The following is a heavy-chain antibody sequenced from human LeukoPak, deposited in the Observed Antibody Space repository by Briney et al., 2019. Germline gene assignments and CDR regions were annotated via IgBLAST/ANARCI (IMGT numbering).Heavy chain of an antibody. D-gene: IGHD3-10*01. CDR1: GFIFSNAW. V-gene: IGHV3-15*01. CDR3: STGPTRISMIRGVVITDY. J-gene: IGHJ4*02. Sequence: KPGGSHRLSCAASGFIFSNAWMSWVRQAPGKGREWVGRIKSKTDGGTTDYAATVKGRFTISRDDSKNTLYLQMNRLKTEDTAVYYCSTGPTRISMIRGVVITDYWGQGTLVTVSS. CDR2: IKSKTDGGTT.